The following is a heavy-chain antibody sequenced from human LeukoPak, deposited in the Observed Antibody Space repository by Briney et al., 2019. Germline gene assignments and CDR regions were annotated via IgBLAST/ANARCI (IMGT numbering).Heavy chain of an antibody. Sequence: ASVKISCKASGYIFTNYYLYWVRQAPGQGLELMGVINPVGGVTTYAQRFQGRVTMTRDTSTSTFDMELSSLKSEDTAVYYCARVYYDSSGYYVHDAFDIWGQGTMVTVSS. CDR1: GYIFTNYY. J-gene: IGHJ3*02. CDR3: ARVYYDSSGYYVHDAFDI. V-gene: IGHV1-46*01. CDR2: INPVGGVT. D-gene: IGHD3-22*01.